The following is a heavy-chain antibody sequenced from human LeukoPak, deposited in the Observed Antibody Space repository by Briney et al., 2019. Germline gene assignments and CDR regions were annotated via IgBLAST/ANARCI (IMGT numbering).Heavy chain of an antibody. CDR3: ARSCSTTSCYLYGMDV. Sequence: ASVKVSCKASGYTFTSYGISWVRQAPGQGLEWMGWTSAYNGHTNYAQKLQDRVTMTTDTATSTANMELRSLRSDDTAIYYCARSCSTTSCYLYGMDVWGQGTTVTVSS. CDR2: TSAYNGHT. V-gene: IGHV1-18*01. D-gene: IGHD2-2*01. CDR1: GYTFTSYG. J-gene: IGHJ6*02.